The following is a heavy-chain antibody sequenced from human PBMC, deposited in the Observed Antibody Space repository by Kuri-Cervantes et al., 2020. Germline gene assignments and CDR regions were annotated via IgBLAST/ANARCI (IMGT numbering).Heavy chain of an antibody. V-gene: IGHV4-39*01. CDR3: ARHESIAAPLDY. CDR2: IYYSGST. CDR1: GGSVSSGSYY. J-gene: IGHJ4*02. Sequence: GSLRLSCTVSGGSVSSGSYYWGWIRQPPGKGLEWIGSIYYSGSTYYNPSLKSRVTISVDTSKNQFSLKLSSVTAADTAVYYCARHESIAAPLDYWGQGTLVTVSS. D-gene: IGHD6-6*01.